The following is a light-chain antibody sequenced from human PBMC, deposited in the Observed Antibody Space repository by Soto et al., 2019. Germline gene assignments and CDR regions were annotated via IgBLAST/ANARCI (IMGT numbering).Light chain of an antibody. J-gene: IGKJ3*01. V-gene: IGKV1-27*01. CDR2: AAS. CDR1: QGISHY. Sequence: DIQMTQSPSYLSASVGDRVTITCRASQGISHYLAWYQQKPGKVPKLLIYAASTLQSGVPSRFSGDGSGTEFTLTITSLQPEDVARYYCQKYDRAPRTFGPGTKVEIK. CDR3: QKYDRAPRT.